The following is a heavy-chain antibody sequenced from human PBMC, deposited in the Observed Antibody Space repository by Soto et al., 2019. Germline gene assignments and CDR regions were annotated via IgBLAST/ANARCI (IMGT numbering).Heavy chain of an antibody. J-gene: IGHJ6*02. Sequence: QVQLQESGPGLVKPSETLSLTCTISGGPMSNYYCSWFRQPPGQGLEWIGYMGYDGYTSYNPSLRSRDTTSRDTSKHHFSLSLRSVTAADTALYYCARQGFGPLHGLVDVWGQGTTVNVSS. CDR2: MGYDGYT. V-gene: IGHV4-59*08. CDR1: GGPMSNYY. D-gene: IGHD3-10*01. CDR3: ARQGFGPLHGLVDV.